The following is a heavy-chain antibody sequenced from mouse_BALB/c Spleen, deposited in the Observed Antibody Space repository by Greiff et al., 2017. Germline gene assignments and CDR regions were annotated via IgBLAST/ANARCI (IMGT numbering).Heavy chain of an antibody. CDR1: GFTFSSYG. D-gene: IGHD1-1*01. J-gene: IGHJ2*01. V-gene: IGHV5-6-3*01. CDR3: ARDGGTTVVAPLGY. Sequence: EVKLVESGGGLVQPGGSLKLSCAASGFTFSSYGMSWVRQTPDKRLELVATINSNGGSTYYPDSVKGRFTISRDNAKNTLYLQMSSLKSEDTAMYYCARDGGTTVVAPLGYWGQGTTLTVSS. CDR2: INSNGGST.